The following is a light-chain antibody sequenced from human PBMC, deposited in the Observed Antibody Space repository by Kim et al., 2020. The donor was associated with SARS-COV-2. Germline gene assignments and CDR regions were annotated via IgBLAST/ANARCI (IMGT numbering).Light chain of an antibody. V-gene: IGLV2-14*03. Sequence: GQSITISCTGTSSDIGAYNLVSWYQQYPGKAPQLLIYGVSMRPSGVSSRFSASKSGNTASLTISGLQAEDEAHYSCSSFTDSGAWVFGGGTKVTVL. J-gene: IGLJ3*02. CDR3: SSFTDSGAWV. CDR1: SSDIGAYNL. CDR2: GVS.